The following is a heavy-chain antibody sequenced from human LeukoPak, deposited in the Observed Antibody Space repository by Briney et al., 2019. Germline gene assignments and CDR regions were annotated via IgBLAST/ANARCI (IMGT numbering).Heavy chain of an antibody. J-gene: IGHJ4*02. D-gene: IGHD5-24*01. CDR3: ARDGDYYFDY. CDR1: GGSISSGSYY. Sequence: SETLSLTCTVSGGSISSGSYYWSWIRQPPGKGLEWIGSIYHSGSTYYNPSLKSRVTISVDTSKNQFSLKLSSVTAADTAVYYCARDGDYYFDYWGQGTLVTVSS. CDR2: IYHSGST. V-gene: IGHV4-39*07.